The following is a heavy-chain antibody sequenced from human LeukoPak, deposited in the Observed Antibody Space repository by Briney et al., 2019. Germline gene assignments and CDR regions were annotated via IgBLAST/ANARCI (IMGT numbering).Heavy chain of an antibody. CDR3: ARAAYSGSYHSDY. J-gene: IGHJ4*02. Sequence: PSETLSLTCVVSGGSVSGYYWGWIRQPPGRGLEWIGYVYYSGSTNYNPSLKSRVTISVDTSKNQFSLKLSSVTAADTAVYYCARAAYSGSYHSDYWGQGTLVTVSS. V-gene: IGHV4-59*02. D-gene: IGHD1-26*01. CDR2: VYYSGST. CDR1: GGSVSGYY.